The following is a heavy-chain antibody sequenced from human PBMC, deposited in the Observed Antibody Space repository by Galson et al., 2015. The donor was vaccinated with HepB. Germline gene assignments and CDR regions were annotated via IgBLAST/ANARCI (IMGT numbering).Heavy chain of an antibody. V-gene: IGHV3-7*03. CDR3: ARGAMITFWENAFDI. J-gene: IGHJ3*02. D-gene: IGHD3-16*01. CDR2: IKQDGSEK. Sequence: SLRLSCAASGFTFSSYWMSWVRQAPGKGLEWVANIKQDGSEKYYVDSVKGRFTISRDNAKNSLYLQMNSLRAEDTAVYYCARGAMITFWENAFDIWGQGTMVTVSS. CDR1: GFTFSSYW.